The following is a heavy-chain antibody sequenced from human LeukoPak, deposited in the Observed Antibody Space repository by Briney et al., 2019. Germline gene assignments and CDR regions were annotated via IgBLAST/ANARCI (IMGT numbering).Heavy chain of an antibody. Sequence: ASVKVSCKASRYTFIDYYIHWVRQAPGQGLEWMGWINPNSGGTSYAQKFQGRVTMTRDTSISTAYMDLSSLRSDDTAVYYCARARLGSYFEYWGQGTLVTVSS. CDR3: ARARLGSYFEY. J-gene: IGHJ4*02. V-gene: IGHV1-2*02. D-gene: IGHD3-10*01. CDR1: RYTFIDYY. CDR2: INPNSGGT.